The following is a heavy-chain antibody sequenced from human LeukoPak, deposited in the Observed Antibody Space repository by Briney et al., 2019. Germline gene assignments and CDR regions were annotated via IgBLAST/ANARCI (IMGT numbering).Heavy chain of an antibody. J-gene: IGHJ5*02. Sequence: PGGSLRLSCVDSGFTFSVFWMGWVRQAPGKGLEWVATIKEDGSEKYYVDSVKGRFTISRDNAKNSLYLQMNGLRGEDTAVYYCARVSGHSGSPWGQGTLVTVAS. CDR2: IKEDGSEK. CDR1: GFTFSVFW. CDR3: ARVSGHSGSP. V-gene: IGHV3-7*05. D-gene: IGHD5-12*01.